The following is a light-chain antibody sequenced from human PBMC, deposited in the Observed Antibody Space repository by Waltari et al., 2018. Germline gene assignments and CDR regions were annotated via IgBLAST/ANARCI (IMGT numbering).Light chain of an antibody. CDR3: QQYSDWIA. V-gene: IGKV3-15*01. J-gene: IGKJ4*01. CDR2: GAS. CDR1: QTVTND. Sequence: LSVSPGERATLSCTASQTVTNDLAWYQQKPGQAPKLLIFGASTRATGVPARFSGSGSGTEFTLTIGSVQSEDFAVYYCQQYSDWIAFGGGTKVDLK.